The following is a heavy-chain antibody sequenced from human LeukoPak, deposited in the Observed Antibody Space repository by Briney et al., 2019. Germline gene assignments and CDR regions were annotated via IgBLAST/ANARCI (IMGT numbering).Heavy chain of an antibody. CDR3: ARGSSSWAYYYYYYMDV. D-gene: IGHD6-13*01. J-gene: IGHJ6*03. CDR2: IYTSGST. Sequence: SETLSLTCTVSGGSISSYYWSWIRQPAGKGLEWIWRIYTSGSTNYNPSLKSRVTTSVGTSKNQFSLKLSSVTAADTAVYYCARGSSSWAYYYYYYMDVWGKGTTVTISS. V-gene: IGHV4-4*07. CDR1: GGSISSYY.